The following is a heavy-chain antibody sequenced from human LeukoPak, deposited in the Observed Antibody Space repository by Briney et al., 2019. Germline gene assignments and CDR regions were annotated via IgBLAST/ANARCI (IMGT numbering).Heavy chain of an antibody. CDR2: ISSSSSYI. V-gene: IGHV3-21*01. Sequence: PGGSLRLSCAASGFTFSSYSMNWVRQAPGKGLEWVSSISSSSSYIYYADSVKGRFTISRDNAKDSVYLQMNSLRAEYTAVYYCASDSSGYLDYWGQGSLVTVSS. CDR3: ASDSSGYLDY. CDR1: GFTFSSYS. J-gene: IGHJ4*02. D-gene: IGHD3-22*01.